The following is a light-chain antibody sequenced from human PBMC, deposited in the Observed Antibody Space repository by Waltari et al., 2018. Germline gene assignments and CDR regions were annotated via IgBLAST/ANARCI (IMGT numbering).Light chain of an antibody. CDR1: QTISRY. J-gene: IGKJ5*01. CDR3: QQSYSNPVT. Sequence: DIEMTQSPSSLSASLGDRVTITCRASQTISRYLNWYQQKPGEAPKFLIYETSFLASGVPSRFTGSGAGADFTLTISSLQPEDFATYYCQQSYSNPVTFGQGTRLELK. CDR2: ETS. V-gene: IGKV1-39*01.